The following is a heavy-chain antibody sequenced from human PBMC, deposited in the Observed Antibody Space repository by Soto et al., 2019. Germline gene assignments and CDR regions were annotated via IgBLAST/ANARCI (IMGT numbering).Heavy chain of an antibody. CDR2: IRSKANSYAT. J-gene: IGHJ4*02. CDR3: TSGITGTGGSFDY. D-gene: IGHD1-7*01. V-gene: IGHV3-73*01. CDR1: GFTFSGSA. Sequence: GSLRLSCAASGFTFSGSAMHWVRQASGKGLEWVGRIRSKANSYATAYAASVKGRFTISRDDSKNTAYLQMNSLKTEDTAVYYCTSGITGTGGSFDYWGQGTLVTVSS.